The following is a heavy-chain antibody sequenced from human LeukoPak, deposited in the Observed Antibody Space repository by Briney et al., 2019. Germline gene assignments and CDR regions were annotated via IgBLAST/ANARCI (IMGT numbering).Heavy chain of an antibody. Sequence: GGSLRLSCAASGFTFSTYEMNWVRQAPGKGLEWVSFISISGTSISYADSVKGRFTISRDNAKNSLYLQMNSLRAEDTAVYYCAKFGDSSGPRGGFDPWGQGTLVTVSS. CDR1: GFTFSTYE. V-gene: IGHV3-48*03. CDR3: AKFGDSSGPRGGFDP. J-gene: IGHJ5*02. CDR2: ISISGTSI. D-gene: IGHD3-22*01.